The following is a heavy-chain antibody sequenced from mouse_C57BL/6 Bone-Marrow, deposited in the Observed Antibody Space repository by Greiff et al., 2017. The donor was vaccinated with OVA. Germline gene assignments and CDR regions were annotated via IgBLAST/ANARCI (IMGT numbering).Heavy chain of an antibody. CDR1: GFNIKDDY. CDR2: IDPENGDT. J-gene: IGHJ3*01. Sequence: EVQLQQSGAELVRPGASVKLSCTASGFNIKDDYMHWVKQRPEQGLEWIGWIDPENGDTEYASQFQGKATITADTSSNTAYLQLSSLTSEDTAVYYCTLAWFAYWGQGTLVTVSA. V-gene: IGHV14-4*01. CDR3: TLAWFAY.